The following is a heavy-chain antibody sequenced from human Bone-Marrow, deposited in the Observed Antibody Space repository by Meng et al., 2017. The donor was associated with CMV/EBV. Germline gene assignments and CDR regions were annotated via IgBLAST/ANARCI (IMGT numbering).Heavy chain of an antibody. CDR2: ISAYNGNT. V-gene: IGHV1-18*01. CDR1: GYTFTSYG. J-gene: IGHJ4*02. Sequence: ASVKVSCKASGYTFTSYGISWVRQAPGQGLEWMGWISAYNGNTNYAQELQGRVTMTTDTSTSTAYMELRSLRSDDTAVYYCARDEGYYDSSGADYWGQGTLVTVSS. CDR3: ARDEGYYDSSGADY. D-gene: IGHD3-22*01.